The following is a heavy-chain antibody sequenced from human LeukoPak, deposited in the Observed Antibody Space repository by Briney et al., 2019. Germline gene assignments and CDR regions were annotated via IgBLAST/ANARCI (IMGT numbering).Heavy chain of an antibody. CDR1: GGSFSGYY. CDR2: INHSGST. CDR3: ARRRATMVRGAPYYFDY. J-gene: IGHJ4*02. Sequence: SETLSLTCAVYGGSFSGYYWSWIRQPPGKGLEWIGEINHSGSTTYNPSLKSRVTISVDTSKNQFSLKLSSVTAADTAVYYCARRRATMVRGAPYYFDYWGQGTLVTVSS. D-gene: IGHD3-10*01. V-gene: IGHV4-34*01.